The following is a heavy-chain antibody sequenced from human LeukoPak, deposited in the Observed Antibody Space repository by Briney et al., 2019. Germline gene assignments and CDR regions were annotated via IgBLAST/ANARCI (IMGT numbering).Heavy chain of an antibody. CDR2: IRYDGSNK. D-gene: IGHD1-26*01. CDR3: TRDVGPSPFFDY. CDR1: GFTFSSYA. J-gene: IGHJ4*02. V-gene: IGHV3-30*02. Sequence: GGSLRLSCAASGFTFSSYAMHWVRQAPGKGLEWVAFIRYDGSNKYYADSVKGRFTISRDNSKNTLYLQMDSLRVEDTAVYYCTRDVGPSPFFDYWGQGTLVAVSS.